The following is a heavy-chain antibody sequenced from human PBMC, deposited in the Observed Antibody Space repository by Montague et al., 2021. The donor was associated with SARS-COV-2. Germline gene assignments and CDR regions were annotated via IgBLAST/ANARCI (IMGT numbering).Heavy chain of an antibody. CDR3: ARRGDILTGYYNWFDP. J-gene: IGHJ5*02. Sequence: SETLSLTCTVSGYSISSGSYYWGWIRQPPGKGLEWIGSIYYSGSTYYNPSLKSRVTISVDTSKNQFSLKLSSVTAADTAVYYCARRGDILTGYYNWFDPWGQGTLVTVSS. CDR2: IYYSGST. D-gene: IGHD3-9*01. V-gene: IGHV4-39*01. CDR1: GYSISSGSYY.